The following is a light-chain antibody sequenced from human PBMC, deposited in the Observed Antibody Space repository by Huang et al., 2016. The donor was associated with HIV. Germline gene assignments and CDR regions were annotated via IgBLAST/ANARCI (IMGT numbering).Light chain of an antibody. Sequence: EIVMTHSPATLSVSPGEGATLSCRASQRISNNLAWYQQKPGQAPRLLSYGTSTKATCIPAGISSGGSGTEVTLTNSRRQSEDSAVYYCQQYGDWAPTITFGQGTRLEIK. CDR2: GTS. CDR1: QRISNN. V-gene: IGKV3-15*01. CDR3: QQYGDWAPTIT. J-gene: IGKJ5*01.